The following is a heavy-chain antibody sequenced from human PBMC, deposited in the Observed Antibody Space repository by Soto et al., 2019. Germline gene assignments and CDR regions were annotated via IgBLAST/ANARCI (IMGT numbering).Heavy chain of an antibody. J-gene: IGHJ4*02. CDR3: AKDVNYDVLAGYYYY. CDR2: IRGRGATT. Sequence: EVQLLESGGGLVQPGGSLRLSCAASDFTLSSYGMTWVRQPPGKGLEWVSTIRGRGATTYYADSVKGRSTISRDDSKGTLYIQMISLRADDTAVYFCAKDVNYDVLAGYYYYWGQGTRVTVSS. CDR1: DFTLSSYG. V-gene: IGHV3-23*01. D-gene: IGHD3-9*01.